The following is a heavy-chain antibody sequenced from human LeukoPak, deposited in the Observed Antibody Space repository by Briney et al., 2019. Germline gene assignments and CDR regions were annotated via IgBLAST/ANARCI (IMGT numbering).Heavy chain of an antibody. V-gene: IGHV3-23*01. CDR1: GFTFSSYA. J-gene: IGHJ2*01. Sequence: PGGSLRLSCAASGFTFSSYAMSWVRQAPGKGLEWVSAISGSGGSTYYADSVKGRFTISRDNSKNTLYLQMNSLRAEDTAVYYCARSIVGATQWYFDLWGRGTLVTVSS. CDR2: ISGSGGST. CDR3: ARSIVGATQWYFDL. D-gene: IGHD1-26*01.